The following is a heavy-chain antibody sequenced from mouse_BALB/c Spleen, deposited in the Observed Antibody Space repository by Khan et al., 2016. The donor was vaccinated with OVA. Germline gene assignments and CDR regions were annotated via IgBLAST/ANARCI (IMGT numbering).Heavy chain of an antibody. V-gene: IGHV3-2*02. J-gene: IGHJ2*01. CDR3: ARGNYYGYYFDY. D-gene: IGHD1-1*01. CDR2: ISYSGGT. CDR1: GYSIPTGYA. Sequence: EVQLQESGPGLVKPSQSLSLTCTVTGYSIPTGYAWNWIRQFPGNKLEWMGYISYSGGTSYNPSLKSRISITRDTSKNQFFLQLNSVPTEDTATYYCARGNYYGYYFDYWGQGTTLTVSS.